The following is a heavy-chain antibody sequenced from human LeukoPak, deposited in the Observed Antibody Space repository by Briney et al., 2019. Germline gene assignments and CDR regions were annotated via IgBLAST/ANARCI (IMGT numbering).Heavy chain of an antibody. V-gene: IGHV3-30-3*01. Sequence: GGSLRLSCAASGFTFSSYAMHWVRQAPGKGLERVAVISYDGSNKYYADSVKGRFTISRDNSKNTLCLQMNSLRAEDTAVYYCARDRYGMDVWGQGTTVTVSS. J-gene: IGHJ6*02. CDR1: GFTFSSYA. CDR2: ISYDGSNK. CDR3: ARDRYGMDV.